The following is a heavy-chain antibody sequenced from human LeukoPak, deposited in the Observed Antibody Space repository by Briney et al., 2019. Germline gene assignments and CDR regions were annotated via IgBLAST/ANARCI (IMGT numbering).Heavy chain of an antibody. Sequence: SETLSLTCTVSGGSISSYYWSWIRQPPGKGLEWIGYIYYSGSTNYNPSLKSRVTISVDTSKNHFSLKLSSVTAADTAVYYCARGQWLPVFDFWGQGILVTVSS. J-gene: IGHJ4*02. V-gene: IGHV4-59*01. CDR3: ARGQWLPVFDF. D-gene: IGHD3-22*01. CDR1: GGSISSYY. CDR2: IYYSGST.